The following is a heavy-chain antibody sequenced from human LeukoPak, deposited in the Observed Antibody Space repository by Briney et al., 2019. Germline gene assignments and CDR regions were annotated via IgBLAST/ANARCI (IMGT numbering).Heavy chain of an antibody. D-gene: IGHD3-10*01. V-gene: IGHV1-18*01. CDR1: GYTFTSYD. CDR2: ISAYNGNT. CDR3: ARVLMVRGVIGYYYYMDV. J-gene: IGHJ6*03. Sequence: ASVKVSCKASGYTFTSYDINWVRQAPGQGLEWMGWISAYNGNTNYAQKLQGRVTMTTDTSTSTAYMELRSLRSDGTAVYYCARVLMVRGVIGYYYYMDVWGKGTTVTISS.